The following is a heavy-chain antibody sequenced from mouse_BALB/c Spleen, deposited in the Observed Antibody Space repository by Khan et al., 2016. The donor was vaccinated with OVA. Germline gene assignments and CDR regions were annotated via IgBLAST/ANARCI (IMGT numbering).Heavy chain of an antibody. J-gene: IGHJ3*01. V-gene: IGHV3-2*02. CDR1: GYSITSDYA. CDR3: ARWFAY. CDR2: MHYSGST. Sequence: EVQLQESGPGLVKPSQSLSLTCTVTGYSITSDYAWNWIRQFPGNKLEWMGYMHYSGSTSYKPSLKSRISITRDSSKNQFFLHLNSVTSEDTATYYCARWFAYWGQGTLVTVSA.